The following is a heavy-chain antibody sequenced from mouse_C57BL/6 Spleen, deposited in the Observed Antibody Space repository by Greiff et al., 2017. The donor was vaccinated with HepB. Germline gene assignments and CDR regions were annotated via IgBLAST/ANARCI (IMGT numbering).Heavy chain of an antibody. V-gene: IGHV1-82*01. CDR2: IYPGDGDT. Sequence: VQLQQSGPELVKPGASVKISCKASGYAFSSSWMNWVKQRPGKGLEWIGRIYPGDGDTNYNGKFKGKATLTADKSSSTAYMQLSSLTSEDSAVYFCARASNFFAYWGQGTLVTVSA. J-gene: IGHJ3*01. CDR3: ARASNFFAY. CDR1: GYAFSSSW. D-gene: IGHD2-5*01.